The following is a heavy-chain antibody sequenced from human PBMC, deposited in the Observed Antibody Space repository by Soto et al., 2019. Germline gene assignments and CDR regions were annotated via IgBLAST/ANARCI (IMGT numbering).Heavy chain of an antibody. Sequence: SVQVSCKASGGTFSSYTFSWVRQAPGQGLEWMGRIIPILGIADYAQKFQGRVTITADKSTSTAYMELSSLRSEDTAVYYCARGRHYYDRGPLDFWGQGTLVTVSS. J-gene: IGHJ4*02. D-gene: IGHD3-22*01. CDR2: IIPILGIA. V-gene: IGHV1-69*02. CDR1: GGTFSSYT. CDR3: ARGRHYYDRGPLDF.